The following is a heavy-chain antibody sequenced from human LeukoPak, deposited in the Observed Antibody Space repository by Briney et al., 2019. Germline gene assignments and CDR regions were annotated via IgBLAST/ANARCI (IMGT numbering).Heavy chain of an antibody. V-gene: IGHV4-39*01. J-gene: IGHJ5*02. CDR1: GGSISSYY. CDR2: IYYSGST. CDR3: ARRYSTSSWFDP. Sequence: SETLSLTCTVSGGSISSYYWGWIRQPPGKGLEWIGSIYYSGSTYYNPSLKSRVTISVDTSKNQFSLRLSSVTAADTAVYYCARRYSTSSWFDPWGQGTLVTVSS. D-gene: IGHD2-2*01.